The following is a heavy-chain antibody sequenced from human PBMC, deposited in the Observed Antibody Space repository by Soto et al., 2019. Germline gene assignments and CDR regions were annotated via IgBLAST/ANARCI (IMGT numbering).Heavy chain of an antibody. J-gene: IGHJ4*02. D-gene: IGHD3-22*01. CDR1: GYSFTGYW. V-gene: IGHV5-51*01. CDR2: IYPDDSDT. CDR3: ARPGYYDSSGFFNFDH. Sequence: PGESLKISCKGSGYSFTGYWIGWVRQMPVKGLEWMGIIYPDDSDTRYSPSFQGQVTISADKSFTTVYLQWNSLKASDTAIYYCARPGYYDSSGFFNFDHWGQGTLVTVSS.